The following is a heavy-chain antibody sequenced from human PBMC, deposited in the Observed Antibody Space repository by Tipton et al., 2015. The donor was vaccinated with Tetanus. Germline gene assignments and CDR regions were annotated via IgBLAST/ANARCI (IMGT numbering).Heavy chain of an antibody. V-gene: IGHV3-74*01. D-gene: IGHD4-23*01. J-gene: IGHJ4*02. CDR1: EFSFSSYW. Sequence: SLRLSCAASEFSFSSYWMHWVRQVPGRGLVWVSRINSDGSSTDYADSVKGRFTISRDNGKNTLYLQMDSLRAEDTVFYYCARDGSYGGTLSSDYWGQGTQVTVSS. CDR3: ARDGSYGGTLSSDY. CDR2: INSDGSST.